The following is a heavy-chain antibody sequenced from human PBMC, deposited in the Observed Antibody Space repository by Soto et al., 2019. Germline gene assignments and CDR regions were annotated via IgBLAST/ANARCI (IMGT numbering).Heavy chain of an antibody. CDR3: ARGQGIAVAGHPRNWFDP. CDR2: MNPNSGNT. J-gene: IGHJ5*02. D-gene: IGHD6-19*01. V-gene: IGHV1-8*01. CDR1: GYTFTSYD. Sequence: QVQLVQSGAEVKKPGSSVKVSCKASGYTFTSYDINWVRQATGQGLEWMGWMNPNSGNTGYAQKFQGRVTMTRNTSISTAYMELSSLRSEDTAVYYCARGQGIAVAGHPRNWFDPWGQGTLVTVSS.